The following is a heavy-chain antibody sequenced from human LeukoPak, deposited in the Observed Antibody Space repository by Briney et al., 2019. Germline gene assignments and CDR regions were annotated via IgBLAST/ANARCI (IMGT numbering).Heavy chain of an antibody. Sequence: GGSLGLSCAASGFTFSSYSMNWVRQAPGKGLEWVSSISSSSSYIYYADSVKGRFTISRDNAKNTLYLQMNSLRAEDTAVYYCARTSYSSGWYSYWGQGTLVTVSS. D-gene: IGHD6-19*01. J-gene: IGHJ4*02. CDR2: ISSSSSYI. V-gene: IGHV3-21*01. CDR1: GFTFSSYS. CDR3: ARTSYSSGWYSY.